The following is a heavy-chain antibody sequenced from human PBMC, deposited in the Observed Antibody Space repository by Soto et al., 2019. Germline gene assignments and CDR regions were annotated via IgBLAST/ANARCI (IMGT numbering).Heavy chain of an antibody. D-gene: IGHD6-13*01. CDR3: AHRPIAAAGTGSPFFDY. CDR2: IYWDDDK. CDR1: GFSLSTSGVG. Sequence: SGPTLVNPTQTLTLTCTFSGFSLSTSGVGVGWIRQPPGKALEWLALIYWDDDKRYSPSLKSRLTITKDTSKNQVVLTMTNMDPVDTATYYCAHRPIAAAGTGSPFFDYWGQGTLVTVSS. V-gene: IGHV2-5*02. J-gene: IGHJ4*02.